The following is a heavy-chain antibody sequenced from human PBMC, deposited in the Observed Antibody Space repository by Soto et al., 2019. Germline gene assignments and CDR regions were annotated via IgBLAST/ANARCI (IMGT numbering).Heavy chain of an antibody. D-gene: IGHD2-21*02. V-gene: IGHV1-69*06. CDR3: ARKRPNCGGDCYSH. J-gene: IGHJ4*02. Sequence: SVKVSFKASGGTFRSYAISWVRQAPGQGLEWMGGIIPIFGTANYAQKFQGRVTITADKSTSTAYMELSSLRSEDTAVYYCARKRPNCGGDCYSHWGQGTLVTVSS. CDR1: GGTFRSYA. CDR2: IIPIFGTA.